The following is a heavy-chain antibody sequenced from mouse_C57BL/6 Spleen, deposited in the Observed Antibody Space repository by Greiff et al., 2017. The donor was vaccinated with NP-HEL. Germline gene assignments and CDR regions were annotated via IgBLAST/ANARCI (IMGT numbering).Heavy chain of an antibody. CDR2: ISNGGGST. J-gene: IGHJ3*01. V-gene: IGHV5-12*01. CDR3: ARPLDSSGPDWFAY. D-gene: IGHD3-2*02. CDR1: GFTFSDYY. Sequence: EVKLQESGGGLVQPGGSLKLSCAASGFTFSDYYMYWVRQTPEKRLEWVAYISNGGGSTYYPDTVKGRFTISRDNAKNTLYLQMSRLKSEDTAMYYCARPLDSSGPDWFAYWGQGTLVTVSA.